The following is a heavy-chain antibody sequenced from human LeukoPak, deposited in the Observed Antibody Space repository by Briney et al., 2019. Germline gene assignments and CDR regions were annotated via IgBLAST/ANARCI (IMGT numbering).Heavy chain of an antibody. Sequence: GGSLRLSCAASGFTFSSYWMHWVRQAPGKGLVWVSRINSDGSSTSYADSVKGRFTISRDNAKNTLHLQMNSLRAEDTAVYYCARPGRYSRLAFDIWGQGTMVTVSS. D-gene: IGHD5-12*01. CDR3: ARPGRYSRLAFDI. CDR1: GFTFSSYW. CDR2: INSDGSST. V-gene: IGHV3-74*01. J-gene: IGHJ3*02.